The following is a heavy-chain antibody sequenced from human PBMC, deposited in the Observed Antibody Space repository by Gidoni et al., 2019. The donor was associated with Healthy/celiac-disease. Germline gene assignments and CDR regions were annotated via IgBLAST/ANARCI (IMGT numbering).Heavy chain of an antibody. CDR3: ASRGWSGLLSGYYYYGMDV. J-gene: IGHJ6*02. CDR1: GYTLTQLS. CDR2: FDPEDGET. Sequence: QVQLVQSGAEVKQPGASVKVSCKVSGYTLTQLSMHWVRQAPGKGLEWMGGFDPEDGETIHAQKFQGRVTMTEDTSTDTAYMELSSLRSEDTAVYYCASRGWSGLLSGYYYYGMDVWGQGTTVTVSS. V-gene: IGHV1-24*01. D-gene: IGHD3-3*01.